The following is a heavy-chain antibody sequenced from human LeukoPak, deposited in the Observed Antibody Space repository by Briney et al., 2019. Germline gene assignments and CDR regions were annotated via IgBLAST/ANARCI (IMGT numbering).Heavy chain of an antibody. CDR2: INHSGST. D-gene: IGHD4-17*01. CDR3: ARVAVTTIYYYYYGMDV. V-gene: IGHV4-34*01. J-gene: IGHJ6*02. CDR1: GGSFSGYY. Sequence: PSETLSLTCAVYGGSFSGYYWSWIRQPPGKGLEWIGEINHSGSTNYNPSLKSRVTISVDTSKNQFSLKLSSVTAADTAVYYCARVAVTTIYYYYYGMDVWGQGTTVTVS.